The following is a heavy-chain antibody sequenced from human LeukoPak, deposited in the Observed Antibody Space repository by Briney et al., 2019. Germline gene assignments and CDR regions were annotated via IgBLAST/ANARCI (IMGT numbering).Heavy chain of an antibody. CDR2: IYYSGST. J-gene: IGHJ4*02. CDR1: GGSISSSSYY. Sequence: SETLSLTCTVSGGSISSSSYYWGWIRQPPGKGLEWIGRIYYSGSTYYNPSLKSRVTISVDTSKNQFSLKLSSVTAADTAVYYCAREGLGYSYDYWGQGTLVTVSS. D-gene: IGHD5-18*01. CDR3: AREGLGYSYDY. V-gene: IGHV4-39*02.